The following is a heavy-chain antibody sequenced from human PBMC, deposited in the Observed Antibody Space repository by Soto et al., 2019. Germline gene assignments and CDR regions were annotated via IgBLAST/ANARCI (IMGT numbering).Heavy chain of an antibody. V-gene: IGHV4-59*12. J-gene: IGHJ5*02. Sequence: LTCTVSGAPIRSYYWSWIRQAPGKGLEWSGYIHYSGSTNYNPSPKSRVTISVDTSKIQFSLKLSPVTPEDTAVYYCARGVSSGWYGGEWFDPWGQGTLVTVSS. CDR2: IHYSGST. D-gene: IGHD6-19*01. CDR3: ARGVSSGWYGGEWFDP. CDR1: GAPIRSYY.